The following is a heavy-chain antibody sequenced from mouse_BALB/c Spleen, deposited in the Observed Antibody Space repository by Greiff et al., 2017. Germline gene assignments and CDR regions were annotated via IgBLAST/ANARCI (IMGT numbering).Heavy chain of an antibody. CDR1: GFTFSDYY. Sequence: EVKVVESGGGLVKPGGSLKLSCAASGFTFSDYYMYWVRQTPEKRLEWVATISDGGSYTYYPDSVKGRFTISRDNAKNNLYLQMSSLKSEDTAMYYCARGTTVRGYYFDYWGQGTTLTVSS. V-gene: IGHV5-4*02. D-gene: IGHD1-1*01. CDR3: ARGTTVRGYYFDY. CDR2: ISDGGSYT. J-gene: IGHJ2*01.